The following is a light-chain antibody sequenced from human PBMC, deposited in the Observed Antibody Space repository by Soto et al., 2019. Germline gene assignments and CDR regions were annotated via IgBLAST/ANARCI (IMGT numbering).Light chain of an antibody. CDR1: QSVSNY. Sequence: IVFTQSPATLSLSPGERGTLSCRASQSVSNYLACYQQKPGQAPRLIIYDASNRASGIPARFSGSGSGTDFTLTLSSLEPEDFAFYYCQQRSNWHPITFGQGTRLEIK. J-gene: IGKJ5*01. CDR2: DAS. V-gene: IGKV3-11*01. CDR3: QQRSNWHPIT.